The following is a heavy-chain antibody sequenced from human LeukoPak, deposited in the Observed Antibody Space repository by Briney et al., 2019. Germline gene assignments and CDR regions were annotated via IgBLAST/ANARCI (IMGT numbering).Heavy chain of an antibody. J-gene: IGHJ5*02. V-gene: IGHV3-23*01. CDR1: GFTFSSFG. D-gene: IGHD4-17*01. CDR3: ANPPTVTTIRFDP. CDR2: ISSTGGTA. Sequence: GGTLRLSCAASGFTFSSFGMSWVRQAPGKGLEWVSAISSTGGTAYYADSVKGRFTISRDNSKNTLYLQMNSLRAEDTAVYYCANPPTVTTIRFDPWGQGTLVTVSS.